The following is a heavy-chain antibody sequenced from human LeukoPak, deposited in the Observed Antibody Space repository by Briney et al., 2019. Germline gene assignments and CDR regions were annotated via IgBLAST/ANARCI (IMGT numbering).Heavy chain of an antibody. CDR2: IYCSGST. J-gene: IGHJ3*02. CDR1: GGSISNYY. V-gene: IGHV4-59*01. Sequence: SETLFLTCTVSGGSISNYYWSWIRQPPGKGLEWIGYIYCSGSTNYNPSLKSRVTISVDTSKNQFSLKLSSVTAADTAVYYCAREPSPYSSGWFQGGNDAFDIWGQGTMVTVSS. CDR3: AREPSPYSSGWFQGGNDAFDI. D-gene: IGHD6-19*01.